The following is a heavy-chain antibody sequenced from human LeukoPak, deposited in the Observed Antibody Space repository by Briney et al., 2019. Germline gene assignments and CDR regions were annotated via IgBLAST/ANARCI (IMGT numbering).Heavy chain of an antibody. V-gene: IGHV1-69*13. CDR2: IIPIFGTA. CDR3: ARDPLDDYVWGSYRYSLDY. J-gene: IGHJ4*02. Sequence: ASVKVSCKASGGTFSSYAISWVRQAPGQGLEWMGGIIPIFGTANYAQKFQGRVTITADESTSTAYMELSSLRSEDTAVYYCARDPLDDYVWGSYRYSLDYWGQGTLVTVSS. CDR1: GGTFSSYA. D-gene: IGHD3-16*02.